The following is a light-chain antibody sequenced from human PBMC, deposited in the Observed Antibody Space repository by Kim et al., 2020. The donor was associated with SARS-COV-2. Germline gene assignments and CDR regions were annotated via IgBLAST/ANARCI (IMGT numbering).Light chain of an antibody. Sequence: FPGERATLSCRASQSVTSSYLAWYQQKPGQAPRLIIYGVSTRATGIPDRFSGSGSGTDFTLTITGLEPEDFAMYYCQQYGSSPGYTFGQGTKLEIK. CDR1: QSVTSSY. J-gene: IGKJ2*01. CDR3: QQYGSSPGYT. CDR2: GVS. V-gene: IGKV3-20*01.